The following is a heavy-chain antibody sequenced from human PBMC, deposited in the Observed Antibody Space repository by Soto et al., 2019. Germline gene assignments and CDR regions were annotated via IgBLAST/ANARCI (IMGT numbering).Heavy chain of an antibody. J-gene: IGHJ4*02. D-gene: IGHD6-19*01. CDR2: ISAYNGNT. CDR3: ARDSSGWRRDY. CDR1: GYTFTSDG. Sequence: ASVKVSCKASGYTFTSDGISGVRQAPGQGLEWMGWISAYNGNTNYAQKLQGRVTMTTDTSTSTAYMEPRSLRSDDMAVYYCARDSSGWRRDYWGQGTLVTSPQ. V-gene: IGHV1-18*03.